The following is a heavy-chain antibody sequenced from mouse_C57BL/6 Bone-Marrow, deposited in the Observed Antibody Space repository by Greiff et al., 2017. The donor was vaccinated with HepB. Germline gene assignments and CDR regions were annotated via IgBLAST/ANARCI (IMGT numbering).Heavy chain of an antibody. CDR3: AREEDGPDAY. Sequence: QVQLQQPGAELVKPGASVKLSCKASGYTFTSYWMHWVKQRPGQGLEWIGMIHPNSGSTNYNEKFKSKATLTVDKSSSTAYMQLISLTSEDSAVYYCAREEDGPDAYWGQGTLVTVSA. V-gene: IGHV1-64*01. D-gene: IGHD2-3*01. CDR2: IHPNSGST. CDR1: GYTFTSYW. J-gene: IGHJ3*01.